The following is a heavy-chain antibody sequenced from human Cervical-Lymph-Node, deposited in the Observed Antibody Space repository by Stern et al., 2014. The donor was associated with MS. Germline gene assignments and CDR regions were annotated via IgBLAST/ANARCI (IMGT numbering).Heavy chain of an antibody. J-gene: IGHJ2*01. D-gene: IGHD4-11*01. V-gene: IGHV7-4-1*02. Sequence: QMQLVQSGTELKKPGASVKVSCQASGYSLTTSAMNWLRQAPGQGLELVGWINTNTGHPTYAQGITGRLVFSLDTSVNTAYLQISSLKTEDAAVYYCARATGYFDVWGRGTLVTVSS. CDR3: ARATGYFDV. CDR2: INTNTGHP. CDR1: GYSLTTSA.